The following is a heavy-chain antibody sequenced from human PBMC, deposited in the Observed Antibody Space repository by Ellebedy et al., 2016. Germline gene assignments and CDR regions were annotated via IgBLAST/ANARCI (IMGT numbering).Heavy chain of an antibody. V-gene: IGHV3-15*01. CDR1: GFTFSNAC. Sequence: GGSLRLSXAASGFTFSNACMSWVRQAPGKGLEWVGRIKSKTDGVTTDYAAPVKGRFTISRDDSKNTLYLQMNSLKTEDTAVYYCTTISPHSSQYRSGAFDIWGQGTMVTVSS. D-gene: IGHD6-13*01. CDR3: TTISPHSSQYRSGAFDI. CDR2: IKSKTDGVTT. J-gene: IGHJ3*02.